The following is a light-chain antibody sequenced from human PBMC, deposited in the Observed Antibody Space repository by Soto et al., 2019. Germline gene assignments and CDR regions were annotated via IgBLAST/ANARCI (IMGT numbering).Light chain of an antibody. Sequence: EIVLTQSPATLSLSPGERATLSCRTSQSVSSYFAWYQQKPGRAPRLLIYDASNRATGIPARFIGGGSGTDFTLTISSLEPEDFAVYYCQQRSNWPITFGQGTRLEI. CDR3: QQRSNWPIT. V-gene: IGKV3-11*01. CDR1: QSVSSY. J-gene: IGKJ5*01. CDR2: DAS.